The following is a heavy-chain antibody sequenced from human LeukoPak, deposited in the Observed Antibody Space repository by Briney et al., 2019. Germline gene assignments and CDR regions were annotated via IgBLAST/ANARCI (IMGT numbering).Heavy chain of an antibody. J-gene: IGHJ5*02. CDR3: ARDMSAAHNWFDP. V-gene: IGHV4-59*01. Sequence: PSETLSLTCTVSGGSISSYYWSWIRQPPGKGLEWIGYIYYSGSTNYNPSLKSRVTISVDTSKNQFSLKLSSVTAADTAVYYCARDMSAAHNWFDPWGQGTLVTVSS. CDR1: GGSISSYY. CDR2: IYYSGST. D-gene: IGHD6-13*01.